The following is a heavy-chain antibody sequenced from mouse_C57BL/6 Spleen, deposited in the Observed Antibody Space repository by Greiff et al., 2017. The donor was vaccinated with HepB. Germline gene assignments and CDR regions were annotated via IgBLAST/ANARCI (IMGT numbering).Heavy chain of an antibody. CDR2: IDPSDSYT. J-gene: IGHJ2*01. Sequence: QVQLQQPGAELVMPGASVKLSCKASGYTFTSYWMHWVKQRPGQGLEWIGEIDPSDSYTNYNQKFKGKSTLTVDKSSSTAYMQLRSLTSEDSAVYYCARSDSSGYVGYWGQGTTLTVSS. CDR3: ARSDSSGYVGY. CDR1: GYTFTSYW. V-gene: IGHV1-69*01. D-gene: IGHD3-2*02.